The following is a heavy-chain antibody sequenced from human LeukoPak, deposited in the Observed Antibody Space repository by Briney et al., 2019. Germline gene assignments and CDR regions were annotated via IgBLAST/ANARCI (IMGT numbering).Heavy chain of an antibody. CDR1: GGSISSSSYY. CDR2: IYYSGST. J-gene: IGHJ4*02. CDR3: ARHVGNIGRYFDWLSFLNPHFDY. D-gene: IGHD3-9*01. V-gene: IGHV4-39*01. Sequence: SETLSLACTVSGGSISSSSYYWGWIRQPPGKGLEWIGSIYYSGSTYYNPSLKSRVTISVDTSKNQFSLKLSSVTAADTAVYYCARHVGNIGRYFDWLSFLNPHFDYWGQGTLVTVSS.